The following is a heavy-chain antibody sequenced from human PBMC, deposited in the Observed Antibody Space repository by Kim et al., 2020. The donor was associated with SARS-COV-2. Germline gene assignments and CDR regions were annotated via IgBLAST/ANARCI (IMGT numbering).Heavy chain of an antibody. J-gene: IGHJ4*02. D-gene: IGHD3-9*01. V-gene: IGHV1-3*01. CDR3: ARPMTTAYYTMHY. Sequence: KYAQKFQGRVTITRDASASTVYMELSSLTSEDAAVYYCARPMTTAYYTMHYWGQGTLVTVSS.